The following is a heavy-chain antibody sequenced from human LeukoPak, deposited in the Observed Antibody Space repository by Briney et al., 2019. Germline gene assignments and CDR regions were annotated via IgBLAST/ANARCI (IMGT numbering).Heavy chain of an antibody. D-gene: IGHD3-10*01. V-gene: IGHV3-33*01. Sequence: GRSLRLSCAASGFTFNSYGIHWVRQAPGKGLEWVAVIWYDGNNKYYADSVKGRFTISRDNAKNTLYLQMNSLRAEDTAVYYCARYGSGSYYNDPFDYWGQGTLVTVSS. CDR3: ARYGSGSYYNDPFDY. CDR2: IWYDGNNK. CDR1: GFTFNSYG. J-gene: IGHJ4*02.